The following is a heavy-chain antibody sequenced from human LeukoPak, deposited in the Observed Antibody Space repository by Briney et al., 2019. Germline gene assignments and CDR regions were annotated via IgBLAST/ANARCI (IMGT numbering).Heavy chain of an antibody. Sequence: GRSLTLSCAPSGSTFRSYGMHCVRQPPGKGLEWVAVVSHDGSNTYYVDSVKGRFTISRDNSKNTLYLQMNSLRAEDTAVYYCAKDTPPSSCGQGTMVTVSS. CDR3: AKDTPPSS. CDR2: VSHDGSNT. CDR1: GSTFRSYG. J-gene: IGHJ3*01. V-gene: IGHV3-30*18.